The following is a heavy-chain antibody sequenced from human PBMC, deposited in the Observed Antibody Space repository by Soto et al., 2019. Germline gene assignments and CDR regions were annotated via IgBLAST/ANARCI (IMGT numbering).Heavy chain of an antibody. Sequence: VGSLRLSCAASGFIFSSYAMGCVRHAPGKWLEWVSGISGSGASTYHADSVKGRFTISRDNSKNTLYLQLNSLRAEDTAVYYCAKFGYCSTLSCHTYFDVLGQGVLDIVSS. V-gene: IGHV3-23*01. CDR3: AKFGYCSTLSCHTYFDV. CDR2: ISGSGAST. D-gene: IGHD2-2*02. J-gene: IGHJ4*02. CDR1: GFIFSSYA.